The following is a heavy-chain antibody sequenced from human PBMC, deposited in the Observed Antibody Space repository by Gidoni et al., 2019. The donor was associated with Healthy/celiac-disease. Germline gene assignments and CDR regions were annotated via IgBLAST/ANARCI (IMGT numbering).Heavy chain of an antibody. J-gene: IGHJ4*02. CDR1: GGPISRYY. Sequence: VQLPESGPGLVKPSETLSLTCTVSGGPISRYYWSWSRQPPGKGLEWIGYSYSSGSTNYNPDLKSRVTIAVDTSKNQFSLKLSAGTAADTAVYYCARASMVRGGVGGGFDYWGQGTLVTVSS. CDR2: SYSSGST. D-gene: IGHD3-10*01. CDR3: ARASMVRGGVGGGFDY. V-gene: IGHV4-59*01.